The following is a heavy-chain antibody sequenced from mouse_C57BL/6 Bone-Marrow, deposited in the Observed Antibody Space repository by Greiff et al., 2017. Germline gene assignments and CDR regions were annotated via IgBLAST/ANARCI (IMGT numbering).Heavy chain of an antibody. CDR2: IYPRSGNT. Sequence: VQLQQSGAELARPGASVKLSCKASGYTFTSYGISWVKQRTGQGLEWIGEIYPRSGNTYYNEKFKGKATLTADKSSSTAYMELRSLTSEDSAVYFCARVYYSNMGFAYWGQGTLVTVSA. J-gene: IGHJ3*01. CDR1: GYTFTSYG. V-gene: IGHV1-81*01. D-gene: IGHD2-5*01. CDR3: ARVYYSNMGFAY.